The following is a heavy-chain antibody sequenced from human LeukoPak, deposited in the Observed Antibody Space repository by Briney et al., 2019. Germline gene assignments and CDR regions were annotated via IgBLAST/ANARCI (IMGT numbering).Heavy chain of an antibody. Sequence: PGGSLRLSCAASGFTFSSYAMSWVRQAPGKGLEWVSAISGSGGSTYYADSVKGRFTISRDNSKNTLYLQMNSLRAEDTAVYYCAKVNRCSGGSCYQTGAYFDYWGQGTLVTVSS. V-gene: IGHV3-23*01. CDR1: GFTFSSYA. CDR2: ISGSGGST. CDR3: AKVNRCSGGSCYQTGAYFDY. D-gene: IGHD2-15*01. J-gene: IGHJ4*02.